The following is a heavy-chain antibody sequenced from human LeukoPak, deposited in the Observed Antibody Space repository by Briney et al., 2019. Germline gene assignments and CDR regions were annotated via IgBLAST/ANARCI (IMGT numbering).Heavy chain of an antibody. V-gene: IGHV3-48*01. J-gene: IGHJ4*02. CDR3: ARDLSGVTGYTYGRGIDY. CDR1: GFTFSSYS. D-gene: IGHD5-18*01. Sequence: GGSLRLSCAASGFTFSSYSMNWVRQAPGKGLEWISYISETSSFMYYADSVKGRFTISRDNAKNSLYLQMSSLRAEDTAVYYCARDLSGVTGYTYGRGIDYWGQGTLVTVSS. CDR2: ISETSSFM.